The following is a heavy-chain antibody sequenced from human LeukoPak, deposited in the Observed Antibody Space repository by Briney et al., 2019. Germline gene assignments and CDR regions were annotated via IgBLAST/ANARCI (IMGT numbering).Heavy chain of an antibody. D-gene: IGHD5-18*01. CDR1: GFTFSSYA. J-gene: IGHJ5*02. V-gene: IGHV3-23*01. Sequence: PGGSLRLSCAASGFTFSSYAMSWDRQAPGKGLEWVSAISGSGGSTYYADSVKDRFTISRDNSKNTLYLQMNSLRAEDTAVYYCAKDTESYGSGWFDPWGQGTLVTVSS. CDR2: ISGSGGST. CDR3: AKDTESYGSGWFDP.